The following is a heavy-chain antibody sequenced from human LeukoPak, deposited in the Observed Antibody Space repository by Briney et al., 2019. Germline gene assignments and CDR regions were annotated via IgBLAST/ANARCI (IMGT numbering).Heavy chain of an antibody. D-gene: IGHD6-13*01. J-gene: IGHJ4*02. CDR1: GYTFTGYY. V-gene: IGHV1-2*02. CDR2: INPNSGGT. Sequence: ASVKVSCKASGYTFTGYYMHWVRQAPGQGLELMGWINPNSGGTHYAQKFQGRVTMTRDTSINTAYMELSRLRSDDTAVYYCATGPYSSSWVPFDYWGQGSLVTVSS. CDR3: ATGPYSSSWVPFDY.